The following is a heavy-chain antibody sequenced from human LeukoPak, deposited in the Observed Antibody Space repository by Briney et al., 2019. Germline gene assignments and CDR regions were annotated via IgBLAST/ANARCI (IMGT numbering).Heavy chain of an antibody. D-gene: IGHD6-19*01. J-gene: IGHJ3*02. V-gene: IGHV4-59*01. CDR2: IYYSGST. CDR3: ARDPGEQWPGYAFDI. Sequence: PSETLSLTCTVSGGSISSYYWSWIRQPPGKGLEWIGYIYYSGSTNYNPSLKSRVTISVDTSKNQFSLKLSSVTAADTAVYYCARDPGEQWPGYAFDIWGQGTMVTVSS. CDR1: GGSISSYY.